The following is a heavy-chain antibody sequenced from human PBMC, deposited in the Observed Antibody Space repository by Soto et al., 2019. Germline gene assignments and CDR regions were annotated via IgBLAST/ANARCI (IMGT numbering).Heavy chain of an antibody. Sequence: QPGGSLRLSCAASGVTFSGYGMHWVRQAPGKGLEWVALISYDGSNKYYADSVKGRFTISRDTSKNTPYLQMNSLRAEDTAVYYCAKGGRYGDYEDYFDYWGQGTLVTVSS. CDR2: ISYDGSNK. CDR1: GVTFSGYG. CDR3: AKGGRYGDYEDYFDY. V-gene: IGHV3-30*18. D-gene: IGHD4-17*01. J-gene: IGHJ4*02.